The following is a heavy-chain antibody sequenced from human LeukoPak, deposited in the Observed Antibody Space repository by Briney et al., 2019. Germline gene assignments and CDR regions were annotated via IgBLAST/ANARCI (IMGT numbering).Heavy chain of an antibody. J-gene: IGHJ3*02. CDR3: ARDWSGYYDSSGYSTPAFDI. V-gene: IGHV4-38-2*02. CDR2: IYHSGST. CDR1: GYSISSGYY. D-gene: IGHD3-22*01. Sequence: SETLSLTCTVSGYSISSGYYWGWIRQPPGKGLEWIGSIYHSGSTYYNPSLKSRVTISVDTSKNQFSLKLSSVTAADTAVYYCARDWSGYYDSSGYSTPAFDIWGQGTMVTVSS.